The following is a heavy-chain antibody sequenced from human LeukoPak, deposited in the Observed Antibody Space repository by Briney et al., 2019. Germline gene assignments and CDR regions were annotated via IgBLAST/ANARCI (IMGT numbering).Heavy chain of an antibody. Sequence: ASVKVSCKASGYTFTSYGISWVRQAPGQGLEWMGWISAYNGNTNYAQKLQGRVTMTTDTYTSTAYMELRSLRSDDTAVYYCAREVPYDSSRYYQPFDYWGQGTLVTVSS. D-gene: IGHD3-22*01. V-gene: IGHV1-18*01. CDR1: GYTFTSYG. CDR2: ISAYNGNT. CDR3: AREVPYDSSRYYQPFDY. J-gene: IGHJ4*02.